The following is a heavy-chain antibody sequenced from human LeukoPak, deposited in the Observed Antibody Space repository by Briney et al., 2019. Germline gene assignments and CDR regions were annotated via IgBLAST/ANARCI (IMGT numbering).Heavy chain of an antibody. V-gene: IGHV4-4*02. D-gene: IGHD3-10*01. Sequence: SGTLSLTCAVSGDSISNNWWTWVRQPPGKGLEWIGEIHHSGSTNYNPSLKSRVIISVDKSKNQFSLELSSVTAADTAVYYCARIRGFGADYYYYYMDVWGKGTTVTVSS. CDR3: ARIRGFGADYYYYYMDV. CDR2: IHHSGST. CDR1: GDSISNNW. J-gene: IGHJ6*03.